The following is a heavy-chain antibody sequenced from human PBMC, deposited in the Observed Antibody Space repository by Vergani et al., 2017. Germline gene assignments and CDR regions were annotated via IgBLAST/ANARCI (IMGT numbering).Heavy chain of an antibody. Sequence: QVQLQESGPGLVKPSETLSLTCSVSGYSISSSNWWSWVRQPPGKGLEWIGEIYHSGSTNYNPSLKSRVTISVDKSKNQFSLKLRSVTAADTAVYYCARVDTQVPATSHFYYMDVWGKGTTVVVSS. V-gene: IGHV4-4*02. CDR2: IYHSGST. D-gene: IGHD6-25*01. J-gene: IGHJ6*03. CDR3: ARVDTQVPATSHFYYMDV. CDR1: GYSISSSNW.